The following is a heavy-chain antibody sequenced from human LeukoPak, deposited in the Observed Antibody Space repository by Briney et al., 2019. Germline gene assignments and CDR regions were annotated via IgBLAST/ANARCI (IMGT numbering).Heavy chain of an antibody. D-gene: IGHD2-2*01. CDR3: ARRRGFCSSSSCYGFDP. J-gene: IGHJ5*02. Sequence: PSETLSLTGTVSGGSVSSGNDYWSWIRQPPGKGLEWIAYMSDSGSTKYNPSLKGRVTISLDTSKNQFSLELSSVTAADTAVYYCARRRGFCSSSSCYGFDPWGQGAPVIVSS. CDR1: GGSVSSGNDY. CDR2: MSDSGST. V-gene: IGHV4-61*01.